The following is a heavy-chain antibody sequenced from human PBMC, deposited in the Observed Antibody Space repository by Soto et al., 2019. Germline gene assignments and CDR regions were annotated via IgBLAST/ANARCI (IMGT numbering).Heavy chain of an antibody. J-gene: IGHJ5*02. V-gene: IGHV4-61*03. CDR2: IYYSGST. Sequence: SETLSLTCTVSGGSVSSGSHYWSWIRQPPGKGLEWIGNIYYSGSTKYNPTPKSRVTISVDRSRNHFSLNLRSLTTADTALYYCARDKSYDFWSGYVGFDPWGQGTLVTVSS. D-gene: IGHD3-3*01. CDR1: GGSVSSGSHY. CDR3: ARDKSYDFWSGYVGFDP.